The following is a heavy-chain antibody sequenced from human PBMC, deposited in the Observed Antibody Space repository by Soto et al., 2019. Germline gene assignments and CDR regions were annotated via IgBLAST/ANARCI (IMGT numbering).Heavy chain of an antibody. CDR1: GFTFSKYA. J-gene: IGHJ5*01. CDR2: IYGSGAGI. Sequence: EVQLLEAGGGLVQPGGSLRLSCAASGFTFSKYAMIWVRQAPGKGLEPVSGIYGSGAGISYADSVKGRFTISRDNSKNTLFLQMDDLRVDDTAVYWCAKDAVSGDGFWLAESWGHGTLVTVSP. V-gene: IGHV3-23*01. CDR3: AKDAVSGDGFWLAES. D-gene: IGHD2-21*02.